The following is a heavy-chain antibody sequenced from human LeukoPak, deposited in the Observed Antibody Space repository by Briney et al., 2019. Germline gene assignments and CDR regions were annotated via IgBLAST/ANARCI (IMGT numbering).Heavy chain of an antibody. D-gene: IGHD3-16*01. Sequence: SETLSLTCTVSGGSISSSSYYWGWIRQPPGKGLEWIGRIYSSGNTYYNASLRSRVTMSVDTSKNQFSLKLSSVTAADTAVYYCAREGGGFDYWGQGTLVTVSS. CDR1: GGSISSSSYY. J-gene: IGHJ4*02. V-gene: IGHV4-39*07. CDR2: IYSSGNT. CDR3: AREGGGFDY.